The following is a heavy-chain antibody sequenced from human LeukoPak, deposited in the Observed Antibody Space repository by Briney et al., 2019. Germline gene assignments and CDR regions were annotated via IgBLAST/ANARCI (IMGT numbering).Heavy chain of an antibody. J-gene: IGHJ6*02. CDR2: ISYSGRT. CDR3: ARKKTGATNGLDV. Sequence: SETLSLTCTVSGGSISSSSYYWGWIRQPPGVGPEWIGSISYSGRTHYNPSLKSRVSISVDTSKNQFSLNLSSVTAADTAVYYCARKKTGATNGLDVWGQGTTVTVSS. D-gene: IGHD1-1*01. V-gene: IGHV4-39*01. CDR1: GGSISSSSYY.